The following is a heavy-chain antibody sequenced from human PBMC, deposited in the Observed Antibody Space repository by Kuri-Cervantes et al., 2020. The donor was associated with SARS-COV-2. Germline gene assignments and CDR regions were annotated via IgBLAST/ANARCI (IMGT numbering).Heavy chain of an antibody. V-gene: IGHV3-66*04. CDR1: GFNFSGTD. J-gene: IGHJ4*02. Sequence: GGSLRLPCAASGFNFSGTDMHWVRQSPGKGLEWVAVIYSGGSTYYADSVKGRFTISRDNSKNTLYLQMNSLRAEDTAVYYCAKPYGDYFGPNDYWGQGTLGTVSS. D-gene: IGHD4-17*01. CDR2: IYSGGST. CDR3: AKPYGDYFGPNDY.